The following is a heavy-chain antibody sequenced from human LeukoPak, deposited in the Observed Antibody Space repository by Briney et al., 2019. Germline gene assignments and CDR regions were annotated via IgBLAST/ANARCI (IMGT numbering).Heavy chain of an antibody. D-gene: IGHD3-10*01. CDR1: GYTFTSYD. V-gene: IGHV1-8*01. CDR3: ARSRGSTPPNY. J-gene: IGHJ4*02. CDR2: MNPNSGNT. Sequence: ASVKVSCTAFGYTFTSYDINWVRQAPGQGLEWMGWMNPNSGNTGYAQKFQGRVTMTRNTSISTAYMELSSLRSEDTAVYYCARSRGSTPPNYWGQGTLVTVSS.